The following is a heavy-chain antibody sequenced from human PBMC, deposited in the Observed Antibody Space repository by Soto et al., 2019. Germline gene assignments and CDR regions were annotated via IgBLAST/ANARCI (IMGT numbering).Heavy chain of an antibody. D-gene: IGHD3-10*01. CDR1: GFSFSSHG. J-gene: IGHJ4*02. CDR3: VRDVNYSFDN. V-gene: IGHV3-48*01. Sequence: GGSLRLSCAASGFSFSSHGMQWVRQTPGKGLEWVSYISSSGGAIYYADSVEGRVTISRDNAKNSVYLQMNSLRAEDTAVYFCVRDVNYSFDNWGQGTAVTVSS. CDR2: ISSSGGAI.